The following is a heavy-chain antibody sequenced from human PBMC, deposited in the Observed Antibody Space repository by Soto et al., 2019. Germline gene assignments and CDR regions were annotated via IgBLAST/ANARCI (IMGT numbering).Heavy chain of an antibody. Sequence: NPGGSLRLSCAASGFTFSNAWMNWVRQAPGKGLEWVGRIKSKTDGGTTDYAAPVKGRFTISRDDSKNTLYLQMNSLKTEDTAVYYCTTEHVLRYFPGRVRNYYYYGMDVWGQGTTVTVSS. D-gene: IGHD3-9*01. V-gene: IGHV3-15*07. J-gene: IGHJ6*02. CDR2: IKSKTDGGTT. CDR1: GFTFSNAW. CDR3: TTEHVLRYFPGRVRNYYYYGMDV.